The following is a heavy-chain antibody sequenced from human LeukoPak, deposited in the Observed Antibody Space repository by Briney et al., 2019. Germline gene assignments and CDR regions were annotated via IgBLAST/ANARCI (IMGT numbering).Heavy chain of an antibody. D-gene: IGHD3-3*01. Sequence: SGGSLRLSCAASGFTFSSYWMSWVRQAPGKGLEWVANIKQDGSEKYYVDSVKGRFTISRDNAKNSLYLQMNSLRAEDTAVYYCARVGLERSQGRYYYYVDVWGKGTTVTVSS. J-gene: IGHJ6*03. CDR3: ARVGLERSQGRYYYYVDV. CDR2: IKQDGSEK. CDR1: GFTFSSYW. V-gene: IGHV3-7*01.